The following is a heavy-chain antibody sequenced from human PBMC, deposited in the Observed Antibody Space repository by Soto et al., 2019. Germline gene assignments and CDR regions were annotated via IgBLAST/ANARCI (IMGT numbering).Heavy chain of an antibody. V-gene: IGHV2-5*02. D-gene: IGHD2-15*01. CDR3: AYLPCSGGSCYWFSFSGMDV. CDR1: GFSLSTSGVG. Sequence: QITLKESGPTLVKPTQTLTLTCTCSGFSLSTSGVGVAWIRQPPGKALEWLALIYWDDDKRYRPSLESRLTITKDTSKNQVVLTMTNMASVATATYYCAYLPCSGGSCYWFSFSGMDVWGQGTTVTVSS. CDR2: IYWDDDK. J-gene: IGHJ6*02.